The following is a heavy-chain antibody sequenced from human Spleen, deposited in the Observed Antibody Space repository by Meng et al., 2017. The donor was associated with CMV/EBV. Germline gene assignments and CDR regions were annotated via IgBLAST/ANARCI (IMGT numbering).Heavy chain of an antibody. CDR2: IIPILGLS. CDR1: GGTFGSNA. Sequence: SVKVSCKASGGTFGSNALSWVRQAPGQGLEWMGGIIPILGLSTYAQRFQGRVTITADKSTGTGYMELSSLRSEDTAVYFCARANYGGKIYFDSWGQGTLVTVSS. CDR3: ARANYGGKIYFDS. V-gene: IGHV1-69*10. D-gene: IGHD4-23*01. J-gene: IGHJ4*02.